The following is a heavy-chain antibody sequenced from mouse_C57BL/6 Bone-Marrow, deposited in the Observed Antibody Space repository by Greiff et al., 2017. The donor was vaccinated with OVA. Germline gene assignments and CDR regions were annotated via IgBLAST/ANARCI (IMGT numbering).Heavy chain of an antibody. CDR1: GYTFTDYE. Sequence: VQLQQSGAELVRPGASVTLSCKASGYTFTDYEMHWVKQTPVHGLEWIGAIDPETGGTAYNQKFKGKAILTADKSSSTAYMELRSLTSEDSAVYYCTRRYYGTPDYWGQGTTLTVSS. V-gene: IGHV1-15*01. D-gene: IGHD1-1*01. J-gene: IGHJ2*01. CDR3: TRRYYGTPDY. CDR2: IDPETGGT.